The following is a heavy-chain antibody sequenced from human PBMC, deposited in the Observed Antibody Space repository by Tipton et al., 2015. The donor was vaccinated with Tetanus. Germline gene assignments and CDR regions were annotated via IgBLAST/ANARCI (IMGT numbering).Heavy chain of an antibody. Sequence: SGFTFSSYAMHWVRQAPGKGLEWVAVISYDGSNKYYADSVKGRFTISRDNSKNTLYLQMNSLRAEDTAVYYCARDLGVVVVAALFDYWGQGTLVTVSS. CDR3: ARDLGVVVVAALFDY. J-gene: IGHJ4*02. CDR1: GFTFSSYA. V-gene: IGHV3-30-3*01. D-gene: IGHD2-15*01. CDR2: ISYDGSNK.